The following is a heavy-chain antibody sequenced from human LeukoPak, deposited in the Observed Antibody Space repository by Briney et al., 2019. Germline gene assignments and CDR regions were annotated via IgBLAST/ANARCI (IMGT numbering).Heavy chain of an antibody. CDR1: GYTFTIYA. D-gene: IGHD2-15*01. V-gene: IGHV1-3*01. Sequence: ASVKVSCKASGYTFTIYAMHWVRQAPGQRLEWMGWINAGNGNTKYSQKFQGRVTITRDTSASTAYMELSSLRSEDTAVYYCARVLGYCSGGSCYPRGHGMDVWGQGTTVTVSS. CDR3: ARVLGYCSGGSCYPRGHGMDV. CDR2: INAGNGNT. J-gene: IGHJ6*02.